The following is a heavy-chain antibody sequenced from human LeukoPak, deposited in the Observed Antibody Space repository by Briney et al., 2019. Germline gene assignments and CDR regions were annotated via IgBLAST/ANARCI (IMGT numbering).Heavy chain of an antibody. D-gene: IGHD6-6*01. CDR3: ARGASSSSAIGYYYYYMDV. CDR1: GGSISSYY. Sequence: SETLSLTCTVSGGSISSYYWSWIRQPPGKGLEWIGYIYYSGSTNYNPSLKSRVTISVDTSKNQFSLNLSSVTAADTAVYYCARGASSSSAIGYYYYYMDVWGKGTTVTVSS. V-gene: IGHV4-59*08. J-gene: IGHJ6*03. CDR2: IYYSGST.